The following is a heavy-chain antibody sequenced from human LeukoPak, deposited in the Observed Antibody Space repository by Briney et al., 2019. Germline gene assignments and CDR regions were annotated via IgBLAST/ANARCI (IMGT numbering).Heavy chain of an antibody. V-gene: IGHV3-53*01. CDR3: ARGAPAAYLRGGEDRFDP. D-gene: IGHD2-2*01. CDR1: GFTVSSNY. CDR2: IYSGGST. Sequence: GGSLRLSCAASGFTVSSNYMSWVRQAPGKGLEWVSVIYSGGSTYYADSVKGRFTISRDNSKNTLYLQMNSLRAEDTAVYYCARGAPAAYLRGGEDRFDPWGQGTLVTVSS. J-gene: IGHJ5*02.